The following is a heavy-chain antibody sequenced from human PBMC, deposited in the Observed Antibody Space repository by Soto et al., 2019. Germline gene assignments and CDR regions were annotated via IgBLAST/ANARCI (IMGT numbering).Heavy chain of an antibody. V-gene: IGHV2-5*02. J-gene: IGHJ6*03. Sequence: GLDLEWLALIYWDDDKRYSPSLKSRLTITKDTSKNQVVLTMTNMDPVDTATYYCAHRRDVYYMDVWGKGTTVTVSS. CDR3: AHRRDVYYMDV. CDR2: IYWDDDK.